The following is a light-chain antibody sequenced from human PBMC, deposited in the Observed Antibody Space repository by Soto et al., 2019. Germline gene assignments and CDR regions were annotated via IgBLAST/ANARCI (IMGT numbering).Light chain of an antibody. CDR3: SSYTTSSTHV. J-gene: IGLJ1*01. Sequence: QSVLTQPASVSGSHGQSITISCTGTSSDIGAFTFVSWYQQHPGKVPKLMIFDVNRRPSGVSDRFSGSKSGNTASLTISGLQAEDEGDSYCSSYTTSSTHVFGSGTKVSVL. CDR1: SSDIGAFTF. V-gene: IGLV2-14*03. CDR2: DVN.